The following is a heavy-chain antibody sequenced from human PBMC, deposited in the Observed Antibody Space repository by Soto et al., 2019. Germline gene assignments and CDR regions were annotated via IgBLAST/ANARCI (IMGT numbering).Heavy chain of an antibody. D-gene: IGHD3-10*01. CDR2: MYDSGST. CDR3: ARNMAY. J-gene: IGHJ4*02. V-gene: IGHV4-61*05. Sequence: SETLSLTCTVSGGSISSSNYYWGWIRQPPGKGLEWIGYMYDSGSTRYNPSLNSRVTISVDTSKNQFSLNLRSVTAADTAVYYCARNMAYWGQGTLVTVSS. CDR1: GGSISSSNYY.